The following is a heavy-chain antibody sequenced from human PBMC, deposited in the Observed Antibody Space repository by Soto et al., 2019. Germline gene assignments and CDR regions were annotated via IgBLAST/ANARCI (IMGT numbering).Heavy chain of an antibody. Sequence: LSCAASGFTFSSYGMHWVRQAPGKGLEWVAVISYDGSNKYYADSVKGRFTISRDNSKNTLYLQMNSLRAEDTAVYYCRGRTTLDYWGQGTLVTVSS. CDR1: GFTFSSYG. J-gene: IGHJ4*02. CDR3: RGRTTLDY. CDR2: ISYDGSNK. D-gene: IGHD1-26*01. V-gene: IGHV3-30*03.